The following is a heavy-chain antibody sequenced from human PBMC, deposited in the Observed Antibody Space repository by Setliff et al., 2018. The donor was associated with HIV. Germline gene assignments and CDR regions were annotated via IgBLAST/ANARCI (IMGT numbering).Heavy chain of an antibody. CDR3: ARPIAAAGLFDS. CDR2: ISSSGSTI. D-gene: IGHD6-13*01. Sequence: PGGSLRLSCAASGFTFSSYEMNWVRQAPGKGLEWVSYISSSGSTIYYADSVKGRFTISRDNAKNSLYLQVNSLRAEDTAVYYCARPIAAAGLFDSWGQGTLVTVSS. J-gene: IGHJ4*02. V-gene: IGHV3-48*03. CDR1: GFTFSSYE.